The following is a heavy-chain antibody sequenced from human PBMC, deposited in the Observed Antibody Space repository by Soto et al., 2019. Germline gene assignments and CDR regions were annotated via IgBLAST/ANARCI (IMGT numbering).Heavy chain of an antibody. CDR2: ISGSGGST. J-gene: IGHJ4*02. CDR1: GFTFSSYA. D-gene: IGHD5-12*01. V-gene: IGHV3-23*01. Sequence: GGSLRLSCAASGFTFSSYAMSWVRQAPGKGLEWVSAISGSGGSTYYADSVKGRFTISRDNSKNTLYLQMNSLRAEDTAVYYCAKRPRGVGSGYDSADYWGQGTLVTVSS. CDR3: AKRPRGVGSGYDSADY.